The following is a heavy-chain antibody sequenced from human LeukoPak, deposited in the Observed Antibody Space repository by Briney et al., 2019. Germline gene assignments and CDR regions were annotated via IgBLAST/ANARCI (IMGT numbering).Heavy chain of an antibody. D-gene: IGHD1-26*01. CDR1: GGSISSYY. J-gene: IGHJ6*03. CDR2: IYTSGST. Sequence: PPETLSLTCTVSGGSISSYYWSWIRQPPGKGLEWIGYIYTSGSTNYNPSLKSRVTISVDTSKNQFSLKLSSVTAADTAVYYCARIYGAPYYYYMDVWGKGTTVTVSS. CDR3: ARIYGAPYYYYMDV. V-gene: IGHV4-4*09.